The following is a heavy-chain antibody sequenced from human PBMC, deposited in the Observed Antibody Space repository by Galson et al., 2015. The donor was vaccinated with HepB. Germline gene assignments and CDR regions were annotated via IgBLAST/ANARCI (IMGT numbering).Heavy chain of an antibody. V-gene: IGHV4-59*01. Sequence: SGAEVKKPGESLRISCKGSGYSFTSYWISWIRQPPGKGLEWIGYIYYSGSTNYNPSLKSRVTISVDTSKNQFSLKLSSVTAADTAVYYCARVMRGIQLWSSYYYYGMDVWGQGTTVTVAS. CDR3: ARVMRGIQLWSSYYYYGMDV. D-gene: IGHD5-18*01. CDR1: GYSFTSYW. J-gene: IGHJ6*02. CDR2: IYYSGST.